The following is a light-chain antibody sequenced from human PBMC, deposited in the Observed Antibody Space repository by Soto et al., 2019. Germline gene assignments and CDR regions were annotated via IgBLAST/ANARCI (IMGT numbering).Light chain of an antibody. CDR1: QTGSNSY. V-gene: IGKV3-20*01. CDR3: QHYVYPQWT. Sequence: IVLTQSPGTLSLSPGERATPSCRASQTGSNSYLAWYQQKSGQAPRLLIYGVSTRATGTPDRFSGSGSGTEFTLTIRRLEPEDFAVYFCQHYVYPQWTFGPGTKVEIK. CDR2: GVS. J-gene: IGKJ1*01.